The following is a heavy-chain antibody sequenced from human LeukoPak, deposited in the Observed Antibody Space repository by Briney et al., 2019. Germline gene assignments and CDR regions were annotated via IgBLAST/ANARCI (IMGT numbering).Heavy chain of an antibody. CDR2: INHSGST. CDR3: ARGWSYGSGRYFDFDY. CDR1: GGSFSGYY. Sequence: SETLSLTCAVYGGSFSGYYWSWIRQPPGKGLEWIGEINHSGSTNYNPSLKSRVTISVDTSKNQFSLKLSSVTAADTAVYYCARGWSYGSGRYFDFDYWGQGTLVTVSS. V-gene: IGHV4-34*01. J-gene: IGHJ4*02. D-gene: IGHD3-10*01.